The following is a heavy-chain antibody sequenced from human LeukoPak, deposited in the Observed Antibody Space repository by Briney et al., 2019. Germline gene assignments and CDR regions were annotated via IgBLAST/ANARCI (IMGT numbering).Heavy chain of an antibody. V-gene: IGHV4-61*02. D-gene: IGHD4-17*01. J-gene: IGHJ4*02. CDR3: AREREGPYGYLDY. CDR2: IYTSGST. Sequence: SETLSLTCSVSGDSISSARYYWSWIRQPAGKGLEWIGCIYTSGSTDYNPSLKSRVTISVDTSKNQFSLKLSSVTAAETAVYYCAREREGPYGYLDYWGQGTLVTVSS. CDR1: GDSISSARYY.